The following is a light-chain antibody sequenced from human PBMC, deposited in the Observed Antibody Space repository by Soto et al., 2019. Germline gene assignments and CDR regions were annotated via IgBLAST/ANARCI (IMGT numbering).Light chain of an antibody. CDR3: QQSNNWPYT. Sequence: EIVMTHSPATLSVSQGERATLSCRASQSVRDNLAWDQQKPGQAPRLLSYGASTRATGIPARLSGSGSGTEFTLTIDSLQSEDFALYFCQQSNNWPYTFGQGTKLEL. V-gene: IGKV3-15*01. CDR1: QSVRDN. J-gene: IGKJ2*01. CDR2: GAS.